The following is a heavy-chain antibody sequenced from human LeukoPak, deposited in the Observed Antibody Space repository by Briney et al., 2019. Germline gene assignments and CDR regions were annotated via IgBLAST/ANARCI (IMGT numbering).Heavy chain of an antibody. Sequence: PGGSLRLSCAASGFTFSSYAMSWVRQAPGKGLEWVSAISSSGGSTYYADSVKGRFTISRDNSKNTLYLQMNSLRAEDTAVYYCAKVYYDLSYYFDYWGQGTLVTVSS. CDR1: GFTFSSYA. CDR2: ISSSGGST. J-gene: IGHJ4*02. CDR3: AKVYYDLSYYFDY. D-gene: IGHD3-3*01. V-gene: IGHV3-23*01.